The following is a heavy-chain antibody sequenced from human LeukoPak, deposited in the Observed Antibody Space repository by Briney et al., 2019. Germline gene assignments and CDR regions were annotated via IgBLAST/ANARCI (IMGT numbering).Heavy chain of an antibody. Sequence: GGSLRLSFAASGFPFSSYSMNWVRPAPGKGLEWVSSISSSSSYIYYADSVKGRFTISRDNAKNSLYLQMNSLRAEDTAVYYCASHSSGWYKTFDYWGQGTWSPSPQ. J-gene: IGHJ4*02. CDR1: GFPFSSYS. CDR3: ASHSSGWYKTFDY. D-gene: IGHD6-19*01. V-gene: IGHV3-21*01. CDR2: ISSSSSYI.